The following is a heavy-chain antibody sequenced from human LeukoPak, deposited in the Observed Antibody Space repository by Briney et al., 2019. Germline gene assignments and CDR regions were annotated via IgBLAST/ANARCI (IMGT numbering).Heavy chain of an antibody. Sequence: ASVKVSCKASGYTFTNYGISWVRQAPGQGLEWMGWISVYNGNTKYAQKLQGRVTMTTDTSTSTAYMELSSLRSEDTAVYYCARGIGITMIVVVITTDPFDYWGQGTLVTVSS. CDR1: GYTFTNYG. CDR3: ARGIGITMIVVVITTDPFDY. CDR2: ISVYNGNT. J-gene: IGHJ4*02. D-gene: IGHD3-22*01. V-gene: IGHV1-18*01.